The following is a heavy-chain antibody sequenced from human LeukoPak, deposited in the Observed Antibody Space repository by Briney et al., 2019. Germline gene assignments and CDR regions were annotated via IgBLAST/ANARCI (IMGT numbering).Heavy chain of an antibody. CDR2: ILSDGSKD. V-gene: IGHV3-33*01. CDR1: GFIFSSYG. D-gene: IGHD1-26*01. J-gene: IGHJ3*02. Sequence: PGGSLRLSCAASGFIFSSYGMHWVRQAPGKGLEWVAVILSDGSKDFYADSVKGRFTISRDNSKNTLYLQMNSLRAEDTAVYFCARDRSGSSVSRGSDAFDIWGQGTMVTVSS. CDR3: ARDRSGSSVSRGSDAFDI.